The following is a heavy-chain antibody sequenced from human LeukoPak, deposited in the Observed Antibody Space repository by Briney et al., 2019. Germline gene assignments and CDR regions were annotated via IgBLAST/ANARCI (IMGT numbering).Heavy chain of an antibody. CDR2: ISYDESNK. CDR3: ARVRDSSNWYVLDI. J-gene: IGHJ3*02. Sequence: GGSLRLSCAASGFTFSSYPMHWVRQAPGKGLEWVAVISYDESNKYYADSVKGRFTVSRDNSKNTLYLQMNSLRAEDTAVYYCARVRDSSNWYVLDIWGQGTMVTVSS. D-gene: IGHD6-13*01. CDR1: GFTFSSYP. V-gene: IGHV3-30*04.